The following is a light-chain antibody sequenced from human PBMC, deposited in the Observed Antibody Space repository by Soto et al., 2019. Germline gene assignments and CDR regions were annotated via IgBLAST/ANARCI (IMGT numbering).Light chain of an antibody. CDR3: STSTTTNTLFV. J-gene: IGLJ1*01. V-gene: IGLV2-14*01. CDR2: EVS. Sequence: QSVLTQPASVSVSPGQSITISCTGTSDDNINYNFVSWYQLHPGKAPTLMIYEVSNRPSGVSGRFSGSKPGNTASLTISGLRAEDEGDYYCSTSTTTNTLFVFGTGTKVTVL. CDR1: SDDNINYNF.